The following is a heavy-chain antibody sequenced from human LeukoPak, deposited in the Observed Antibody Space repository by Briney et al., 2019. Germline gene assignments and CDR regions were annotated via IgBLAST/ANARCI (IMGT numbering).Heavy chain of an antibody. Sequence: GGSLRLSCAASGFTFSSYAMHWVRQAPGKGLEWVAVISYDGSNKYYADSVKGRFTISRDNSKNTLYLQMNSLRAEDTAVYYCARVDYYDSSGYYYGVDYWGQGTLVTVSS. V-gene: IGHV3-30-3*01. CDR1: GFTFSSYA. CDR2: ISYDGSNK. D-gene: IGHD3-22*01. CDR3: ARVDYYDSSGYYYGVDY. J-gene: IGHJ4*02.